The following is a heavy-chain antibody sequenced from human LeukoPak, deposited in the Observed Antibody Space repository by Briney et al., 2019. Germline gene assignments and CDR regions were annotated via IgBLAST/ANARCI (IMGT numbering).Heavy chain of an antibody. CDR1: GFTFSSYW. CDR3: ARDAGYGYDRFDY. D-gene: IGHD5-18*01. J-gene: IGHJ4*02. V-gene: IGHV3-7*01. CDR2: IKKDGSEK. Sequence: PGGSLRLSCAASGFTFSSYWMSWVRQAPGKGLEWVANIKKDGSEKYYVDSVKGRFTISRDNAKNSLYLQMNSLRAEDTAVYYCARDAGYGYDRFDYWGQRTQVTVSS.